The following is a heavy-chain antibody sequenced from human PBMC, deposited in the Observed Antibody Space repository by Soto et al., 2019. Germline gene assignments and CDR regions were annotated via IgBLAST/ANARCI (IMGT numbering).Heavy chain of an antibody. J-gene: IGHJ4*02. D-gene: IGHD3-3*01. CDR1: GFTFSSYA. V-gene: IGHV3-23*01. CDR3: QKEGTKSRMKIFGVVPRYFDY. CDR2: FSGSGDNT. Sequence: GGSLRLSCAASGFTFSSYAMSWVRQAPGKGLEWVSSFSGSGDNTDYADSVKGRFTISRDNSKNTLYMQMNSLRAEDTAVYYCQKEGTKSRMKIFGVVPRYFDYWGKGTLGTSPQ.